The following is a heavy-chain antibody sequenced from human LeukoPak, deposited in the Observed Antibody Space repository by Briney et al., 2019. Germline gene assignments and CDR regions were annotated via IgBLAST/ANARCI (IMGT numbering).Heavy chain of an antibody. CDR1: GFTFSDYC. J-gene: IGHJ6*02. D-gene: IGHD4-11*01. V-gene: IGHV3-11*06. Sequence: PGGSLRLSCAASGFTFSDYCMSWIRQAPGKGLEWVSYIRSSNNYTNYADSVKGRFTISRDNAKNSLYLQMNSLRAEDTALYYCARAPHYSNYGPYYYGMDVWGQGTTVTVSS. CDR2: IRSSNNYT. CDR3: ARAPHYSNYGPYYYGMDV.